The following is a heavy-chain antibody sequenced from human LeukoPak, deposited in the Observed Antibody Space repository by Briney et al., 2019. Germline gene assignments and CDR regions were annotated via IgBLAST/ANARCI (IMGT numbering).Heavy chain of an antibody. D-gene: IGHD4-11*01. CDR1: GGSISNNY. J-gene: IGHJ4*02. CDR3: ARVRNYAADY. V-gene: IGHV4-59*01. CDR2: IYSSGST. Sequence: PSETLSLTCTVSGGSISNNYWSWIRQPPGKGLEWIGYIYSSGSTNYNPSLKSRDTISVDTSKNQFSLKLSSVTAADTAVYYCARVRNYAADYWGQGTLVTVSS.